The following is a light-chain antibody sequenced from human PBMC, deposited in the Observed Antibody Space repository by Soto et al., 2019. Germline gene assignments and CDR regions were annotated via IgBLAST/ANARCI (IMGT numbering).Light chain of an antibody. CDR3: CSYAGNYSWV. J-gene: IGLJ3*02. V-gene: IGLV2-8*01. CDR1: TSDVGGYKY. Sequence: QSALTQPPSASGSPGQSVTISCTGTTSDVGGYKYVSWYQQHPGKAPKLMIYEVSKRPSGVPDRFSGSKSGNTASLTISGLQAEDETDYFCCSYAGNYSWVFGGGTKLTVL. CDR2: EVS.